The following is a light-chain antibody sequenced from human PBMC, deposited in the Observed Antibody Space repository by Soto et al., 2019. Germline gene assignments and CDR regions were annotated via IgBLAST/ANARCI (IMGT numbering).Light chain of an antibody. V-gene: IGKV1-5*03. Sequence: DIQMTQSPSTLSASVGDRVTIACRASQSISSWLAWYQQKPGKAPKLLIYKASSLESGIPSRFSGSGSGTEFTLTISSLQPDDFATYYCQQYNSYPLTFGGGTKVEIK. CDR2: KAS. J-gene: IGKJ4*01. CDR1: QSISSW. CDR3: QQYNSYPLT.